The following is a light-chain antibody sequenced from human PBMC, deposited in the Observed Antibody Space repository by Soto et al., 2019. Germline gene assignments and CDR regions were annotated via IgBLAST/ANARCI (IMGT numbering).Light chain of an antibody. Sequence: DIVMTQSPDSLAVSLGERATINCKSSQNVLYRSSNKNLLAWYQQKPGQPPKLLISWASTRESGVPDRFGGSGSATDFTLTISSLQAEDVAVYYCQQYYSAPFTFGPGTKVDIK. CDR1: QNVLYRSSNKNL. CDR2: WAS. V-gene: IGKV4-1*01. CDR3: QQYYSAPFT. J-gene: IGKJ3*01.